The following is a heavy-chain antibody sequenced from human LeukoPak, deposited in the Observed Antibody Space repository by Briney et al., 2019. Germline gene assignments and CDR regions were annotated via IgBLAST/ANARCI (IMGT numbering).Heavy chain of an antibody. V-gene: IGHV3-48*03. CDR1: GFTFSSYE. CDR3: AGPYYDTDY. Sequence: GGSLRLSCAASGFTFSSYEMNWVRQAPGKGLEWVSYISSSGSTIYYADSVKGRFTISRDNAKNSLYLQMIILRAEDTAVYYCAGPYYDTDYWGQGTLVTVSS. D-gene: IGHD3-22*01. J-gene: IGHJ4*02. CDR2: ISSSGSTI.